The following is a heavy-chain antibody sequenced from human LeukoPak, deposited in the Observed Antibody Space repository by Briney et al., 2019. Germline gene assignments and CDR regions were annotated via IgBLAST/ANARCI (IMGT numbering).Heavy chain of an antibody. V-gene: IGHV3-23*01. Sequence: PGGTLRLSCAAPGFTFNIYGMNWVRQAPGKGLEWVSGITGNGGGIYYADSVKGRFTIPRDNSKNTLYLQMASLRAEDTAVYYCAKSDYFDSWGQGTLVTVSS. CDR1: GFTFNIYG. CDR3: AKSDYFDS. J-gene: IGHJ4*02. CDR2: ITGNGGGI.